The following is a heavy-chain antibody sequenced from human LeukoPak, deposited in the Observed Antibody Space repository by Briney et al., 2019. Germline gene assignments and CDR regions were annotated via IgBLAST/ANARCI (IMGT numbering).Heavy chain of an antibody. CDR3: ARGLVGATPYYFHY. J-gene: IGHJ4*02. V-gene: IGHV3-74*01. CDR1: GFTFSSYW. D-gene: IGHD1-26*01. Sequence: GGSLRLSCAASGFTFSSYWMHWVRQAPGKGLVWVSRMNSLGSSTSYPDSVKGRFTISRDNAKNTLYLQMNSLRAEDTAVYYCARGLVGATPYYFHYWGQGTLVAVSS. CDR2: MNSLGSST.